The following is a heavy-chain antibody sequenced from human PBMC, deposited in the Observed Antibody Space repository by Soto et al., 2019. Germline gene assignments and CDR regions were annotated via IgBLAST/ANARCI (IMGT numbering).Heavy chain of an antibody. CDR3: ARPTDRGLVTQDWGGNDAFRV. D-gene: IGHD6-19*01. Sequence: PGESLKISCKGSGYSFTSYWISWVRQMPGKGLEWMGRIDPSDSYTNYSPSFQGHVTISADKSISTAYLQWSSLRVDDTAVYYCARPTDRGLVTQDWGGNDAFRVWGQGTMVTVSS. CDR1: GYSFTSYW. CDR2: IDPSDSYT. V-gene: IGHV5-10-1*01. J-gene: IGHJ3*01.